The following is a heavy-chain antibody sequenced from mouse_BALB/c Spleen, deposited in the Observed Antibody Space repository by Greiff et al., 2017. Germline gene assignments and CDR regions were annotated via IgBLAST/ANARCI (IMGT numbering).Heavy chain of an antibody. CDR2: ISSGSSTI. CDR1: GFTFSSFG. D-gene: IGHD1-1*01. J-gene: IGHJ1*01. CDR3: ARPNYYGSSYWYFDV. Sequence: EVQRVESGGGLVQPGGSRKLSCAASGFTFSSFGMHWVRQAPEKGLEWVAYISSGSSTIYYADTVKGRFTISRDNPKNTLFLQMTSLRSEDTAMYYCARPNYYGSSYWYFDVWGAGTTVTVSS. V-gene: IGHV5-17*02.